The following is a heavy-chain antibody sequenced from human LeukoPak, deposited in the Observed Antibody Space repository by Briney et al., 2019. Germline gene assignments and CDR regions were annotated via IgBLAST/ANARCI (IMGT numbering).Heavy chain of an antibody. Sequence: ASVKVSCKASGYTFTSYDINWVRQATGQGLEWMGWMNPNSGNTGYAQKFQGRVTMTRNTSISTAYMELSSLRSEDTAVYYCARGNYYDSSGYYPQYNWFDLWGQGTLVTVSS. CDR1: GYTFTSYD. CDR3: ARGNYYDSSGYYPQYNWFDL. CDR2: MNPNSGNT. D-gene: IGHD3-22*01. J-gene: IGHJ5*02. V-gene: IGHV1-8*01.